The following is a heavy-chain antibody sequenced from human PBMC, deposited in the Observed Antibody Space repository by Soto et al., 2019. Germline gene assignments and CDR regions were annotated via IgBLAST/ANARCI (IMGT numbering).Heavy chain of an antibody. V-gene: IGHV4-30-2*01. CDR1: GGSISSGGYS. J-gene: IGHJ5*02. CDR3: ARVVQVVRESNWFDP. Sequence: MSLTCAVSGGSISSGGYSWSWIRQPPGKGLEWIGYIYHSGSTYYNPSLKSRVTISVDRSKNQFSLKLSSVTAADTAVYYCARVVQVVRESNWFDPWGQGTLVTVSS. D-gene: IGHD2-15*01. CDR2: IYHSGST.